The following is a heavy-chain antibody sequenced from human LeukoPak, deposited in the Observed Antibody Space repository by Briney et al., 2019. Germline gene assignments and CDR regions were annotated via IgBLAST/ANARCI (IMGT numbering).Heavy chain of an antibody. Sequence: GGSLRLSCAASGFTFDDYAMHWVRQAPGKGLGWVSGISWDSGSIGYAYSVKGRFTISRDNAKNSLYLQMNSLRAEDTALYYCAKDKASSGWSMGFDYWGQGTLVTVSS. J-gene: IGHJ4*02. D-gene: IGHD6-19*01. CDR1: GFTFDDYA. CDR3: AKDKASSGWSMGFDY. V-gene: IGHV3-9*01. CDR2: ISWDSGSI.